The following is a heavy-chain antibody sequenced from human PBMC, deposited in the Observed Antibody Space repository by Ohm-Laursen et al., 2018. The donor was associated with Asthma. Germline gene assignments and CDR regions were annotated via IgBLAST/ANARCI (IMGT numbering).Heavy chain of an antibody. D-gene: IGHD4-17*01. CDR1: GGSISSGTHY. Sequence: SETLSLTCTVSGGSISSGTHYWSWIRQPPGKGLEWIGYVSYSGSTNYNPSLKSRVTISADTSKNQFSLRLSSVTAADTAVYYCARATTVFSWFDPWGQGTLVTVSS. CDR2: VSYSGST. CDR3: ARATTVFSWFDP. J-gene: IGHJ5*02. V-gene: IGHV4-61*01.